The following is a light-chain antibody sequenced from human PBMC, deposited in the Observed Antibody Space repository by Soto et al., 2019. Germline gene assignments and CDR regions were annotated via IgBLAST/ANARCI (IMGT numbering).Light chain of an antibody. CDR3: QQRGDWPLT. J-gene: IGKJ3*01. CDR2: EVS. CDR1: QILTNY. Sequence: EIVLTQSPATLSLSPGERATLSCRASQILTNYLNWYQQKPGQAPRLLIYEVSNRATGIPARFSGSGSGTDFTLTISSLEPEDFAVYYCQQRGDWPLTFGPGTKVDI. V-gene: IGKV3-11*01.